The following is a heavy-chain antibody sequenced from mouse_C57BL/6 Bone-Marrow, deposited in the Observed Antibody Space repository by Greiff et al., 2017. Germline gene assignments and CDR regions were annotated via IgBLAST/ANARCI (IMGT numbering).Heavy chain of an antibody. CDR1: GYAFTNYL. V-gene: IGHV1-54*01. CDR2: INPGSGGT. D-gene: IGHD1-1*01. J-gene: IGHJ1*03. Sequence: VQLQQSGAELVRPGTSVKVSCKASGYAFTNYLIEWVKQRPGQGLEWIGVINPGSGGTNYNEKFKGKATLTADKSSSTAYMQLSSLTSEDSAVYYGAREEYYGSSCWYFDVWGTGTTVTVSS. CDR3: AREEYYGSSCWYFDV.